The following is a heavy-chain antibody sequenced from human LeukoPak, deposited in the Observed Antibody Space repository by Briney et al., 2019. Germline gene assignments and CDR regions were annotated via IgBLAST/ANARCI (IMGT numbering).Heavy chain of an antibody. CDR3: ARDHRPYSSGWYPFDY. CDR1: GFTFSDYY. V-gene: IGHV3-11*04. D-gene: IGHD6-19*01. Sequence: GGSLRLSCAASGFTFSDYYMSWIRQAPGKGLEWVSYISSSGSTIYYADSVKGRFTISRDNAKNSLYLQMNSLRAEDTAVYYCARDHRPYSSGWYPFDYWGQGTLVIVSS. CDR2: ISSSGSTI. J-gene: IGHJ4*02.